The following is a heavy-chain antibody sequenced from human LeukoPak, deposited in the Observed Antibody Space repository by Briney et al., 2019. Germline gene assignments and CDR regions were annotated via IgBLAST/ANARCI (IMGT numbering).Heavy chain of an antibody. J-gene: IGHJ5*02. Sequence: SETLSLTCTVSGGSVGSGSYYWSWIRQPPGKGLEWIGYIYYSGSTNYNPSLNSRVTISVDTSKNQFSLKLSSVSAADTAVYYCARGYYYDSSGYPILGWFDPWGQGTLVTVSS. CDR2: IYYSGST. D-gene: IGHD3-22*01. V-gene: IGHV4-61*01. CDR3: ARGYYYDSSGYPILGWFDP. CDR1: GGSVGSGSYY.